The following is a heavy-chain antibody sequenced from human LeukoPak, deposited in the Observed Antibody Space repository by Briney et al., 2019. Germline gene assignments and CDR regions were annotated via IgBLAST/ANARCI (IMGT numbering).Heavy chain of an antibody. V-gene: IGHV3-21*01. D-gene: IGHD4-17*01. CDR2: ISSSSSYI. CDR1: GFTFSSYS. Sequence: PGGSLRLSCAASGFTFSSYSMNWVRQAPGKGLEWVSSISSSSSYIYYADSVKGRFTISRDNAKNSLYLQMNSLRAEDTAVCYCAKAVTVTTPKATYYYYMDVWGKGTTVTISS. J-gene: IGHJ6*03. CDR3: AKAVTVTTPKATYYYYMDV.